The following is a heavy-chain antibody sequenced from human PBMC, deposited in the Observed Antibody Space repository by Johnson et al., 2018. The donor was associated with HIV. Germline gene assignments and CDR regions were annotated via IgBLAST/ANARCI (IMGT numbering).Heavy chain of an antibody. Sequence: QVQLVESGGGVVQPGGSLRLSCAASGFTLSSYGMHWVRQAPGKGLEWVAFIRYDGSNKYYADSVKGRFTISRDNSKNTLYLQMNSLRAEDTAVYYCAKDQYCGGDCYPDAFDIWGQGTMVTVSS. CDR2: IRYDGSNK. J-gene: IGHJ3*02. CDR3: AKDQYCGGDCYPDAFDI. V-gene: IGHV3-30*02. D-gene: IGHD2-21*02. CDR1: GFTLSSYG.